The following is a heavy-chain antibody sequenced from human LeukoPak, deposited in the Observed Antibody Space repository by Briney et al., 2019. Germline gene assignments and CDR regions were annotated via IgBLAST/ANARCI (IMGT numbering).Heavy chain of an antibody. V-gene: IGHV6-1*01. CDR3: VRDSDDYYWALDF. CDR1: GDSVSNNIAT. D-gene: IGHD3-10*01. J-gene: IGHJ4*02. CDR2: TYYRSRWGN. Sequence: SQTLSLTCAISGDSVSNNIATWNWVRQSPSRGLEWLGRTYYRSRWGNDYAISVKGRITINPDTSRNQFSLQLNSVTPEDTAVYYCVRDSDDYYWALDFWGQGTLVTVSS.